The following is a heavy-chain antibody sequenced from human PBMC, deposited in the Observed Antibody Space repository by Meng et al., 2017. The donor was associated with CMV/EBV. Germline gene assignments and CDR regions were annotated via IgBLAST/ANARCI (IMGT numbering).Heavy chain of an antibody. CDR2: IKQDGSEK. J-gene: IGHJ6*02. V-gene: IGHV3-7*01. D-gene: IGHD2-2*01. CDR1: GFTFSSYW. CDR3: ARDRHIVVVPAAMGGMDV. Sequence: GESLTISCAASGFTFSSYWMSCVRQAPGKGLEWVANIKQDGSEKYYVDSVKGRFNISRDNAKNSLYLQMNSLRAEDTAVYYCARDRHIVVVPAAMGGMDVWGQGTTVTVSS.